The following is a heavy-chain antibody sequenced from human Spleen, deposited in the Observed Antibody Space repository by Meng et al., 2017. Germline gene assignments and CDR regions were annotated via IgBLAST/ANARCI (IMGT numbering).Heavy chain of an antibody. CDR1: RYTFTGYY. Sequence: ASVKVSCKASRYTFTGYYMHWVRQAPGQGLEWMGWINPNSGGTNYAQKFQGRVTMTRDTSISTAYMELSRLRSDDTAVYYCARGPYTYCSGGSCYFRAFDIWGQGTMVTVSS. CDR2: INPNSGGT. V-gene: IGHV1-2*02. CDR3: ARGPYTYCSGGSCYFRAFDI. J-gene: IGHJ3*02. D-gene: IGHD2-15*01.